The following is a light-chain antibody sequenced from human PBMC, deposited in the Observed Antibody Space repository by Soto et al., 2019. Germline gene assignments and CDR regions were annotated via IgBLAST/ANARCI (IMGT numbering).Light chain of an antibody. J-gene: IGKJ4*01. CDR3: QQSYNTLT. Sequence: DLQMTQSPSSLSASVGDGVTITCRASRNINNYLNWYQQKPGKAPKLLIHAASSLQTGVPSRFSGSGSGTDFTLTISSLQPEDFATYYCQQSYNTLTFGGGTKVDIK. CDR2: AAS. CDR1: RNINNY. V-gene: IGKV1-39*01.